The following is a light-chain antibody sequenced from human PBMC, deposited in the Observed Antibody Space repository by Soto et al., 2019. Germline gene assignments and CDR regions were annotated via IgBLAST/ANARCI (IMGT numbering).Light chain of an antibody. Sequence: EIMLTQSPATLSLSPGERATLSCRASQTVSSSLAWYQQKPGQAPRLLIYEASNRATGIPARFSGSGSGTDFTLTVSSLEAEDFALYYCQQRSNWPPTFGQGTRLEI. CDR2: EAS. V-gene: IGKV3-11*01. J-gene: IGKJ5*01. CDR3: QQRSNWPPT. CDR1: QTVSSS.